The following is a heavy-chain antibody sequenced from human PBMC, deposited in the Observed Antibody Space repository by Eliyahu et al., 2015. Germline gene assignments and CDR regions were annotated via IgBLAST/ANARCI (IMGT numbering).Heavy chain of an antibody. D-gene: IGHD1-26*01. Sequence: QVQLVQSGAEVKKPGASVKVSCKASGYPFTSFDINWVRQAPGQGLEWLGWVNPDSGNTGYAQKFQDRLTMTRDTSISTAYLELSSLRSEDTAVYYCARVSWSDGSTEFWGQGTLVTVSS. CDR1: GYPFTSFD. CDR3: ARVSWSDGSTEF. V-gene: IGHV1-8*01. CDR2: VNPDSGNT. J-gene: IGHJ4*02.